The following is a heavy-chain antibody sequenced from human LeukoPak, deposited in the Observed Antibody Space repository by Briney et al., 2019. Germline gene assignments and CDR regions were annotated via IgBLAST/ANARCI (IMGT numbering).Heavy chain of an antibody. CDR2: INSGDTT. CDR1: GFTVISNY. CDR3: ARDLYYYGSGSDNFLYY. D-gene: IGHD3-10*01. J-gene: IGHJ4*02. V-gene: IGHV3-53*01. Sequence: GGSLRLSCAVSGFTVISNYMNWVRQAPGRGLEWVSVINSGDTTYYADSVKGRFTISRDNSKNTLYLQMNSLRAEDTAVYYCARDLYYYGSGSDNFLYYWGQGTLVTVSS.